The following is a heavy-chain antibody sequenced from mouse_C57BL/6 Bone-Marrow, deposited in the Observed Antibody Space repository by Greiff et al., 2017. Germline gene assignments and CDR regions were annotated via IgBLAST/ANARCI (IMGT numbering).Heavy chain of an antibody. Sequence: QVQLKESGAELVRPGTSVTVSCKASGYAFTNYLIEWVKQRPGQGLEWIGVINPGSGGTNYNEKFKGKATLSADKSSSTAYLQVSSLTSEDSAVYFCGRWARLRRAMDYWGQGTSVTVSS. D-gene: IGHD2-2*01. CDR3: GRWARLRRAMDY. CDR1: GYAFTNYL. V-gene: IGHV1-54*01. J-gene: IGHJ4*01. CDR2: INPGSGGT.